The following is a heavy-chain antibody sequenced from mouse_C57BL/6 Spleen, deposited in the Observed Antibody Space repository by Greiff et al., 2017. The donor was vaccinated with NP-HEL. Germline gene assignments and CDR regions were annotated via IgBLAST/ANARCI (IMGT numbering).Heavy chain of an antibody. Sequence: EVKLVESGGGLVKPGGSLKLSCAASGFTFSSYAMSWVRQTPEKRLEWVATISDGGSYTYYPDNVKGRFTISRDNAKNNLYLQMSHLKSEDTAMYYCARGQIYYDYDGGFDYWGQGTTLTVSS. CDR1: GFTFSSYA. J-gene: IGHJ2*01. CDR3: ARGQIYYDYDGGFDY. V-gene: IGHV5-4*03. CDR2: ISDGGSYT. D-gene: IGHD2-4*01.